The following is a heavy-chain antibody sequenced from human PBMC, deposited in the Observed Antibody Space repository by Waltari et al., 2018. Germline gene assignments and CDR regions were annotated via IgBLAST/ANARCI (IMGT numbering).Heavy chain of an antibody. V-gene: IGHV3-7*01. D-gene: IGHD6-13*01. J-gene: IGHJ3*02. CDR1: GFTLSSFW. CDR2: MNRDGSET. CDR3: ARLSSSWNEKGAFDI. Sequence: EVQLVESGGGLVQPGGSLRLSCGGTGFTLSSFWMSWVRQAPGKGLDGVANMNRDGSETYYVDSVKGRFTISRDNAKNSLYLEMNTLRVEGTAIYYCARLSSSWNEKGAFDIWGQGTMVTVSS.